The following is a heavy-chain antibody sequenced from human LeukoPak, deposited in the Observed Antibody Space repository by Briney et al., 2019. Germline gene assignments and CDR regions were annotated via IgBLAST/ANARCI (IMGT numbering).Heavy chain of an antibody. CDR3: AKTMKVKTYHYGSGTWAPGY. V-gene: IGHV3-23*01. CDR1: GFTFGSYA. Sequence: GGSLRLSCADSGFTFGSYAMSWVRQAPGKGLEWVSTITGSGDSTYYADSVKGRSAISRDNSKNTLYLQMNSLRAEDTAVYYCAKTMKVKTYHYGSGTWAPGYWGQGTLVTVSS. CDR2: ITGSGDST. J-gene: IGHJ4*02. D-gene: IGHD3-10*01.